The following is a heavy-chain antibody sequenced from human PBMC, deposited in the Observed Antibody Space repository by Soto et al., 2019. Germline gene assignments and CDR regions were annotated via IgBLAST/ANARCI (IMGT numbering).Heavy chain of an antibody. Sequence: PSETLSLTCTVSGGSISSYYWSWIRQPPGKGLEWIGYIYYSGSTNYTPSLKSRVTISVDTSKNQFSLKLSSVTAADTAVYYCSRLGGRTYYDFWSGYPANWFDPWGQGTLVTVSS. CDR1: GGSISSYY. D-gene: IGHD3-3*01. V-gene: IGHV4-59*08. CDR3: SRLGGRTYYDFWSGYPANWFDP. CDR2: IYYSGST. J-gene: IGHJ5*02.